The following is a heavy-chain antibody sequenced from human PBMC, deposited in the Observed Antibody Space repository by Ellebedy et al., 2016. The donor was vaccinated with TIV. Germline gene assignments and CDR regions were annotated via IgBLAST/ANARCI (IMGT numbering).Heavy chain of an antibody. CDR3: TRGVVVTTSYSQY. V-gene: IGHV3-30*03. Sequence: GGSLRLSCTASGFTFSSYGMHWVRQAPGKGLEWVAVISYDGRNEYYADSVRGRFTISRDNSNNTLYLHMNSLRAEDTALYYCTRGVVVTTSYSQYWGQGTLVTVSS. J-gene: IGHJ1*01. CDR1: GFTFSSYG. CDR2: ISYDGRNE. D-gene: IGHD2-21*02.